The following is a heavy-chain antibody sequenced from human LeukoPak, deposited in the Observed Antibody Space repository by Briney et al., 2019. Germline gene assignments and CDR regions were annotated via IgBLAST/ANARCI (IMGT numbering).Heavy chain of an antibody. D-gene: IGHD5-18*01. V-gene: IGHV4-59*01. CDR2: IHYSGSI. Sequence: SETQSLTCTGSGGSISTYYWSRIRQPPGKGLGWIGYIHYSGSIKYNPSLKSRVTISLGTSKNQFSLRLSSVTAADTAVYYCARSVDIAMVTFDYWGQGTLVTVSS. J-gene: IGHJ4*02. CDR3: ARSVDIAMVTFDY. CDR1: GGSISTYY.